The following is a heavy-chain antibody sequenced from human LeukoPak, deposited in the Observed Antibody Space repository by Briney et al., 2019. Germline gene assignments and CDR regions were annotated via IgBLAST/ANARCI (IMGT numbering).Heavy chain of an antibody. CDR3: ARDSGYNWNYVFDY. CDR2: IYYSGST. Sequence: SETLSLTCTVSGGSISSYFWTWIRQPPGKGLEWIGYIYYSGSTYYNPSLKSRVTISLDTSKNQFSLKLTSVTAADTAVYYCARDSGYNWNYVFDYWGQGTLVTVSS. V-gene: IGHV4-59*12. D-gene: IGHD1-7*01. J-gene: IGHJ4*02. CDR1: GGSISSYF.